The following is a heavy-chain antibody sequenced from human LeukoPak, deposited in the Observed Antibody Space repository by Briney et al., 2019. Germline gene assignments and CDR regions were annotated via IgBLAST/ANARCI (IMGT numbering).Heavy chain of an antibody. CDR2: IYYSGST. CDR1: GVSISSGDYY. V-gene: IGHV4-30-4*01. Sequence: PSETLSLTCTVSGVSISSGDYYWSWIRQPPGKGLEWIGYIYYSGSTYYNPSLKSRVTISVDTSKNQFSLKLSSVTAADTAVYYCARVSPGAYQLFFDYWGQGTLVTVSS. D-gene: IGHD2-2*01. CDR3: ARVSPGAYQLFFDY. J-gene: IGHJ4*02.